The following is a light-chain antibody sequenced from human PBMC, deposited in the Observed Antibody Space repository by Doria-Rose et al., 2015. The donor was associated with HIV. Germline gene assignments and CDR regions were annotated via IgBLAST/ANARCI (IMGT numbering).Light chain of an antibody. V-gene: IGKV4-1*01. CDR3: QQYYDTPS. CDR1: QSLLYTSKYY. J-gene: IGKJ3*01. CDR2: WAA. Sequence: DIRMTQSPESLGMSLGERATLNCKSNQSLLYTSKYYLAWYQQMPGQPPTLVIYWAATRHSGVHARFSSSGSGTDFTLTISSREAEDVAVYYWQQYYDTPSFGPGTTVDIK.